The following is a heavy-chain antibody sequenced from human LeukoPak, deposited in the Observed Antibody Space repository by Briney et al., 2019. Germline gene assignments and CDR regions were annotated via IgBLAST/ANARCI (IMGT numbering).Heavy chain of an antibody. CDR1: GYSISRGYY. CDR3: ARDQRREGATTAFDY. CDR2: IYHSGST. V-gene: IGHV4-38-2*02. J-gene: IGHJ4*02. D-gene: IGHD1-26*01. Sequence: PSETLSLTCSVSGYSISRGYYWGWIRQPPGKGLEGIGSIYHSGSTYYTPSLKSRVTISVDTSKNPFSLKLSSVTAADTAVYYCARDQRREGATTAFDYWGQGTLVTVSS.